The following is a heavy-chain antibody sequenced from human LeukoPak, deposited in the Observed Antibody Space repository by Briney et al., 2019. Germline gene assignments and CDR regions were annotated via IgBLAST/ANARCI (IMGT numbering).Heavy chain of an antibody. Sequence: GRSLRLSCAASGSTFSSYGMHWVRQAPGKGLEWVAVISYDGSNKYYADSVKGRFTISRDNSKNTLYLQMNSLRAEDTAVYYCAAQTYSSGWYYFDYWGQGTLVTVSS. V-gene: IGHV3-30*03. CDR2: ISYDGSNK. D-gene: IGHD6-19*01. J-gene: IGHJ4*02. CDR1: GSTFSSYG. CDR3: AAQTYSSGWYYFDY.